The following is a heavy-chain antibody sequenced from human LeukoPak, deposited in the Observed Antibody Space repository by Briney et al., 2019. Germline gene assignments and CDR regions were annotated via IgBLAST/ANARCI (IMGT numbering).Heavy chain of an antibody. Sequence: GGSLRLSCAASGFTFSSYWMSWVRQAPGKGLERVANIKQDGSEKYYVDSVKGRFTISRDNAKNSLYLQMNSLRAEDTAVYYCARSGWVGSGDAFDISGQGTMVTVSS. CDR1: GFTFSSYW. CDR3: ARSGWVGSGDAFDI. D-gene: IGHD6-19*01. V-gene: IGHV3-7*01. CDR2: IKQDGSEK. J-gene: IGHJ3*02.